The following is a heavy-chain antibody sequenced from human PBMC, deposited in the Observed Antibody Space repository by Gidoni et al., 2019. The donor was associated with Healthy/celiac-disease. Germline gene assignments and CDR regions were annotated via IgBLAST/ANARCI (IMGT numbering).Heavy chain of an antibody. CDR1: GFNFDDYD. D-gene: IGHD1-26*01. Sequence: EVQLVESGGVVVRPGGSLRLSCAASGFNFDDYDMSWVRQDPGKGLEWVSGIRSNGDRTGYADSVKGRFTISRDNAKNSVSLQMSSLRAEDTALYYCARVYSGSYLDYWGQGTLVTVSS. V-gene: IGHV3-20*04. CDR2: IRSNGDRT. CDR3: ARVYSGSYLDY. J-gene: IGHJ4*02.